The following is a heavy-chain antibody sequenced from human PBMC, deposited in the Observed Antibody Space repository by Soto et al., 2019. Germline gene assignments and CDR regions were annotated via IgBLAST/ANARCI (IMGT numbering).Heavy chain of an antibody. CDR3: ASFYDSAGGFDY. D-gene: IGHD3-22*01. V-gene: IGHV4-30-2*01. CDR1: GGSISSGGSS. CDR2: IYHSGST. J-gene: IGHJ4*02. Sequence: AQCGTGAVSGGSISSGGSSWSWIRQPPGKGLEWIGYIYHSGSTYYNPSLKSRVTISVDRSKNQFSLKLSSVTAAATDVSYCASFYDSAGGFDYWGQGTLVTVSS.